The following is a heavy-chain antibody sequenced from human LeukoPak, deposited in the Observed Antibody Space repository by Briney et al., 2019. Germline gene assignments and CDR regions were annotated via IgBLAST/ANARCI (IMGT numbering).Heavy chain of an antibody. V-gene: IGHV1-8*01. CDR3: ARGVGVLIVSPDPSLFDP. J-gene: IGHJ5*02. Sequence: ASVKVSCKASGYTFTSYDINWVRQATGQGLEWMGWMNPNSGNTDYTQKLQGRVTMTRNPSLSTAYMELSSLRSEDTAVYYCARGVGVLIVSPDPSLFDPWGQGTLVTVSS. D-gene: IGHD2-8*01. CDR1: GYTFTSYD. CDR2: MNPNSGNT.